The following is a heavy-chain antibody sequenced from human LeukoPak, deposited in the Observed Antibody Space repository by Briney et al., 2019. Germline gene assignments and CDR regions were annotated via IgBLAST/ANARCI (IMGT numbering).Heavy chain of an antibody. J-gene: IGHJ4*02. CDR1: GFIFSSYG. Sequence: SGGSLRLSCAASGFIFSSYGMSWVRQAPGKGLEWISAISASGVSTYYADSVKGRFTISRDNSKNTLYLQMNSLRAEDTAVYYCAKDHDYGDRYYWGQGTLVTVSS. CDR2: ISASGVST. D-gene: IGHD4-17*01. CDR3: AKDHDYGDRYY. V-gene: IGHV3-23*01.